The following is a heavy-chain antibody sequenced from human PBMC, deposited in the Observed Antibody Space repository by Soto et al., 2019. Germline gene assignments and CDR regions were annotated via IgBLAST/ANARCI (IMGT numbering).Heavy chain of an antibody. Sequence: ASVKVSCKASGYTFTSYYMTWVRQAPGQGLEWMGIINPSGGSTSYAQKFQGRVTMTRDTSTSTVYMELSSLRSEDTAVYYCARAAQRKNWFDPWGQGTLVTVSS. CDR1: GYTFTSYY. V-gene: IGHV1-46*01. J-gene: IGHJ5*02. CDR3: ARAAQRKNWFDP. CDR2: INPSGGST.